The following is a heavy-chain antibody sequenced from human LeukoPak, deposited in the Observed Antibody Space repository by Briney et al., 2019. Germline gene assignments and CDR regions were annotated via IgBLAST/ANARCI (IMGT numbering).Heavy chain of an antibody. CDR1: GVTFSTYA. CDR3: VKGAQVVYSPSFDF. J-gene: IGHJ4*02. Sequence: GGSLRHSCSAPGVTFSTYAMHWVRPAPGRGLEYVSAIGTNGISTYYADSVEGRFTISRDNSKNTVHLQMSSLRAEDTAVYYCVKGAQVVYSPSFDFWGQGTLVTVSS. V-gene: IGHV3-64D*06. CDR2: IGTNGIST. D-gene: IGHD2-2*01.